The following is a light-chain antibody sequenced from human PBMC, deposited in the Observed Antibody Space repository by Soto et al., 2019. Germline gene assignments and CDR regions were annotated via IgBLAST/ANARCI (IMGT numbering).Light chain of an antibody. J-gene: IGKJ2*01. V-gene: IGKV3-20*01. CDR3: QHYDSSPLMYT. CDR2: DAS. Sequence: EIVLTQSPGTLSLSPGERAALSCRASQSVSSSYLAWYQQKPGQAPRLLIYDASSRATGIPDRFSGSGSGTDFTLTISRLEPEDFAVYYCQHYDSSPLMYTFGQGTKLEIK. CDR1: QSVSSSY.